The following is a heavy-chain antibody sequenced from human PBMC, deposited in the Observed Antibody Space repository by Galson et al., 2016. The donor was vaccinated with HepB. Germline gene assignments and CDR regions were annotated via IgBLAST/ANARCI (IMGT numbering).Heavy chain of an antibody. Sequence: SETLSLTCTVSGGYLSGYYWSWVRQPPGKSLEWIGYIYYSGSVKYNPSFQSRVTISLGMPEEKFSLKLSSVTTADTAVYYCARYRYGYYGMDVWGQGTAVTVSS. CDR1: GGYLSGYY. D-gene: IGHD5-18*01. CDR3: ARYRYGYYGMDV. CDR2: IYYSGSV. J-gene: IGHJ6*02. V-gene: IGHV4-59*01.